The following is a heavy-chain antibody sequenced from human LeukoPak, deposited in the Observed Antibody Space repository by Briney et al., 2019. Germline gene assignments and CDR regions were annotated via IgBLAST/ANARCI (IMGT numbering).Heavy chain of an antibody. J-gene: IGHJ4*02. Sequence: PSETLSLTCTVSGGSVSSGSYYWSWIRQPPGKGLEWIGYIYYSGSTNYNPSLKSRVTISVDTSKNQFSLKLSSVTAADTAVYYCARVGYFDSSADYWGQGTLVTVSS. CDR2: IYYSGST. CDR1: GGSVSSGSYY. CDR3: ARVGYFDSSADY. V-gene: IGHV4-61*01. D-gene: IGHD3-22*01.